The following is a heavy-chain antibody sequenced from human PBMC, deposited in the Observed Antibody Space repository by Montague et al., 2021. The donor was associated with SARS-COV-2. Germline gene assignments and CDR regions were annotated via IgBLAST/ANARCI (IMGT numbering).Heavy chain of an antibody. D-gene: IGHD4-17*01. J-gene: IGHJ6*02. CDR1: GGSFSGYY. Sequence: SETLSLTCAVYGGSFSGYYWSWIRQPPGKGLEWIGEINHSGSTNYNPSLKSRVTISVVTSKNQFSLELSFVTAADTAVYYCARALPVTTFFYSYYGMDVWGQGTTVTVSS. CDR3: ARALPVTTFFYSYYGMDV. CDR2: INHSGST. V-gene: IGHV4-34*01.